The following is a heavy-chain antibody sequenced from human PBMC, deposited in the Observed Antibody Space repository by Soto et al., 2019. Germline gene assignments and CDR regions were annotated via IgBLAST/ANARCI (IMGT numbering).Heavy chain of an antibody. CDR2: INAGNGNT. Sequence: SGKVSCKSSGYTFTRSAIHWVRQSPGQRLEWMGWINAGNGNTKYSQKFQGRVTITRDTSASTAYMELRSLTSEDTAVYYCARDLGLLWPSVYYHDVRYVPSQGTSVTV. J-gene: IGHJ6*02. D-gene: IGHD2-2*01. V-gene: IGHV1-3*01. CDR3: ARDLGLLWPSVYYHDVRYV. CDR1: GYTFTRSA.